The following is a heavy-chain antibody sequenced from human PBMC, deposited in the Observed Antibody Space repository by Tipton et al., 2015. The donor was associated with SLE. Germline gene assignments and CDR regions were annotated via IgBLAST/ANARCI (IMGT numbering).Heavy chain of an antibody. CDR2: IYYSGST. V-gene: IGHV4-59*01. Sequence: TLSLNCTVSGGSISSYYWGWIRQPPGKGLAWIWYIYYSGSTNYNPSLKSRVTISVDTSKNQFSLKLSSVTAADTAVYYCARVPLYYYYYMDVWGKGTTVTVFS. J-gene: IGHJ6*03. CDR3: ARVPLYYYYYMDV. CDR1: GGSISSYY.